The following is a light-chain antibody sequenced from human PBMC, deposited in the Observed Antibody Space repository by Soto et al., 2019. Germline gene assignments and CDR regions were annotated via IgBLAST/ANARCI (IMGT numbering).Light chain of an antibody. Sequence: EIVMTQSPGTLSVSPGERATLSCRAGQGVTTNFAWYQQKPGQAPRLLIYGASTRATAVPARFTASGSGTEFTLTISSLQSEDFAVYYCQQYNTWPRAFGQGTKVDIK. CDR1: QGVTTN. CDR2: GAS. J-gene: IGKJ1*01. V-gene: IGKV3-15*01. CDR3: QQYNTWPRA.